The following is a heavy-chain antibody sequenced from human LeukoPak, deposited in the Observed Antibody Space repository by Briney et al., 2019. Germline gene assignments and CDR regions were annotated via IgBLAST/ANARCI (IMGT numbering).Heavy chain of an antibody. Sequence: SQTLSLTCAVSGGSISSGGYSWSWIRQPPGKGLEWIGYIYYSGSTYYNPSLKSRVTISLDTSKNQFSLKLTSVIAADTAVYFCARSGTYQYSSTSDYWGQGTLVTVSS. J-gene: IGHJ4*02. CDR1: GGSISSGGYS. D-gene: IGHD6-13*01. CDR3: ARSGTYQYSSTSDY. V-gene: IGHV4-30-4*07. CDR2: IYYSGST.